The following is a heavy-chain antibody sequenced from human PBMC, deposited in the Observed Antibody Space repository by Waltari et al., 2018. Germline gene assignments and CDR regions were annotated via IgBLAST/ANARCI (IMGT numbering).Heavy chain of an antibody. D-gene: IGHD3-3*01. CDR2: IRYDGSNT. J-gene: IGHJ4*02. CDR1: GFAFSNYV. V-gene: IGHV3-30*02. CDR3: ASERGTFGVGRSSFDR. Sequence: QVYRVESGGGVVQPGGSLRLSRAASGFAFSNYVMHWVRQAPGKGLEWVASIRYDGSNTFHADSVKGRFTISRDNSKNTMDLQTSSLRPEDTAVYYCASERGTFGVGRSSFDRWGQGTLVIVSS.